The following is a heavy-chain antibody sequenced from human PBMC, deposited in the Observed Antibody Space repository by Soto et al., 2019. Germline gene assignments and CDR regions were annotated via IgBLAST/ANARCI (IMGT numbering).Heavy chain of an antibody. CDR1: GLTFSRYD. CDR2: ITSSGTTI. CDR3: ATLDYSDSSGYHNGQFDY. V-gene: IGHV3-48*03. D-gene: IGHD3-22*01. Sequence: EVQLVESGGGLVQPGGSLRLSCAASGLTFSRYDMNWVRQAPGKGLEWLSFITSSGTTIYYADSVKGRFTISRDNAENSLFLQRISLGVEDTAVYYCATLDYSDSSGYHNGQFDYWGQGTLVTVSA. J-gene: IGHJ4*01.